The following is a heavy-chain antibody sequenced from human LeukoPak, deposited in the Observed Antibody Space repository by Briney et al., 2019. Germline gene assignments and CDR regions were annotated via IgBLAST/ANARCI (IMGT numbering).Heavy chain of an antibody. V-gene: IGHV4-31*03. CDR2: IYYSGST. CDR3: AVYYGRELDP. Sequence: PSEILSLTCTVSGGSISSGGYYWSWIRQHPGKGLEWIGYIYYSGSTYYNPSLKSRVTISVDTSKNQFSLKLSSVTAADTAVYYCAVYYGRELDPWGQGTLVTVSS. CDR1: GGSISSGGYY. J-gene: IGHJ5*02. D-gene: IGHD3-10*01.